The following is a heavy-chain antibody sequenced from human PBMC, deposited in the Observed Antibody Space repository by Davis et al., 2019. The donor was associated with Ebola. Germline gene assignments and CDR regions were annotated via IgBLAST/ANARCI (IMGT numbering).Heavy chain of an antibody. CDR3: AKDGDSDFWSGYSPMDV. CDR2: ISGSGGST. Sequence: PGGSLRLSCAASGFTFSSYAMSWVRQAPGKGLEWVSAISGSGGSTYYADSVKGRFTISRDNSKNTLYLQMNSLRAEDTAVYYCAKDGDSDFWSGYSPMDVWGKGTTVTVSS. J-gene: IGHJ6*03. V-gene: IGHV3-23*01. CDR1: GFTFSSYA. D-gene: IGHD3-3*01.